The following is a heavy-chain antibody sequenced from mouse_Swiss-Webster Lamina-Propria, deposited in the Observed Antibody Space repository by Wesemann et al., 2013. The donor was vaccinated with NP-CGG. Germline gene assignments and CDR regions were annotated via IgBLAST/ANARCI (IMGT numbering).Heavy chain of an antibody. V-gene: IGHV14-3*02. Sequence: EVQLQQSGAELVKPGASVKLSCTASGFNIKDTYMHWVKQRPEQGLEWIGRIDPANGNTKYDPKFQGKATITADTSSNTAYLQLSSLTSEDTAVYYCARLYGSSLYYYAMDYWGQGTSVTVSS. CDR2: IDPANGNT. J-gene: IGHJ4*01. D-gene: IGHD1-1*01. CDR1: GFNIKDTY. CDR3: ARLYGSSLYYYAMDY.